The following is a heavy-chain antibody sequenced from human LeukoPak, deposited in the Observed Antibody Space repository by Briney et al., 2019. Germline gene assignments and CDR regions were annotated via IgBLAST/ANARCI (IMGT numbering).Heavy chain of an antibody. CDR2: ISGSGGTA. D-gene: IGHD3-22*01. CDR1: GFTFSNAW. CDR3: AKKGYYDGSGYYMYYFDH. Sequence: SGGSLRLSCAASGFTFSNAWMSWFRQAPGKGLEWVSAISGSGGTAYYADSVKGRFTISRDNSKNTLYLQMNSLRAEDTAVYYCAKKGYYDGSGYYMYYFDHWGQGTLVTVSS. V-gene: IGHV3-23*01. J-gene: IGHJ4*02.